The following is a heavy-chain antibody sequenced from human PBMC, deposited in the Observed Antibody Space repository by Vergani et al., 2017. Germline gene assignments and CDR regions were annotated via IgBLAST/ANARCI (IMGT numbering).Heavy chain of an antibody. CDR1: GFTFDDYA. CDR2: ISWNSGSI. CDR3: ARDRGTYYDILTGSSDY. V-gene: IGHV3-9*01. J-gene: IGHJ4*02. D-gene: IGHD3-9*01. Sequence: EVQLLESGGGLGQPGRSLRLSCAASGFTFDDYAMHWVRQAPGKGLEWVSGISWNSGSIGYVDSVKGRFTISRDNAKNSLYLQMNSLRAEDTAVYYCARDRGTYYDILTGSSDYWGQGTLVTVSS.